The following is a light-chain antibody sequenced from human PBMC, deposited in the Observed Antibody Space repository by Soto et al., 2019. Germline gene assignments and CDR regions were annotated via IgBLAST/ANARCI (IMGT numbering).Light chain of an antibody. J-gene: IGKJ1*01. CDR1: QSVSNH. CDR2: DAS. V-gene: IGKV3-11*01. Sequence: EIVVTQSPPTLAGSSRRKATHPFRASQSVSNHLAWYQQKPGKAPKLLIYDASNRATGIPARFTGSGSGTDFTLTISSLEPEDFAVYYCQQRSNWPWTFGQGTQVDIK. CDR3: QQRSNWPWT.